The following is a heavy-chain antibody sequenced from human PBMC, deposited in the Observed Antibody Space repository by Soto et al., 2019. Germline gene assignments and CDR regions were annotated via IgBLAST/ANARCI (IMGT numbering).Heavy chain of an antibody. V-gene: IGHV3-23*01. D-gene: IGHD3-10*01. Sequence: GGALRLPCAASGFTFSSYSMTWVRQAPGKGLEWVSGISDSGGNTWYADSVKGRFTISRDNSKNTLFLQMNSRRAEDTAVYFCSKWSGFGDAWGQGTLVTVSS. CDR3: SKWSGFGDA. J-gene: IGHJ5*02. CDR1: GFTFSSYS. CDR2: ISDSGGNT.